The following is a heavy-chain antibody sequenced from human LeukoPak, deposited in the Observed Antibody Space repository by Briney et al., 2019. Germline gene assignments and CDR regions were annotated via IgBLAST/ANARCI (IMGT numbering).Heavy chain of an antibody. CDR2: IKPSGDST. CDR3: ARAHRRVLRFLEWLLSDTFDY. Sequence: ASVKVSCKASGYTFTSYYIHWVRRAPGQGLEWMGIIKPSGDSTNYAQKLQGRVTMTTDTSTSTAYMELRSLRSDDTAVYYCARAHRRVLRFLEWLLSDTFDYWGQGTLVTVSS. CDR1: GYTFTSYY. J-gene: IGHJ4*02. V-gene: IGHV1-46*01. D-gene: IGHD3-3*01.